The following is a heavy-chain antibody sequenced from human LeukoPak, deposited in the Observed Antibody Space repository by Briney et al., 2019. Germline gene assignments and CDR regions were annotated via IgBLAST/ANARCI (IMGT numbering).Heavy chain of an antibody. D-gene: IGHD2-8*01. V-gene: IGHV3-23*01. J-gene: IGHJ6*02. Sequence: GGSLRLSCAASGFTFSSYAMSWVRQAPGKGLEWVSAISGSGGSTYYADSVKGRFTISRDNFKNTLYLQMNSLRAEDTAVYYCAKGANDIVLMALYYYYGMDVWGQGTTVTVSS. CDR2: ISGSGGST. CDR3: AKGANDIVLMALYYYYGMDV. CDR1: GFTFSSYA.